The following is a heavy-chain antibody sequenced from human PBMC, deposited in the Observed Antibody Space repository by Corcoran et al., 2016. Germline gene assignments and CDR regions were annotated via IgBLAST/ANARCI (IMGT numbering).Heavy chain of an antibody. D-gene: IGHD3-16*01. CDR3: TVGDDFEH. Sequence: EVQLVESGGGLVKPGGSLRLSCVGSGFTFSNGWMNWVRQAPEKGLEWVARVKSKYDGGTKDYAAPVKGRFSISRDDSKNTAYLQMNSLPIEDTAVYYCTVGDDFEHWGLGTLVTVSS. CDR1: GFTFSNGW. J-gene: IGHJ4*02. V-gene: IGHV3-15*07. CDR2: VKSKYDGGTK.